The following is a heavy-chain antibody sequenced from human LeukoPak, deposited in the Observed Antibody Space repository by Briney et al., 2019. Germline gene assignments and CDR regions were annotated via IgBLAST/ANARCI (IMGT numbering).Heavy chain of an antibody. V-gene: IGHV3-11*06. D-gene: IGHD2-15*01. CDR1: RFTFSDYY. CDR3: ARVRSTCSGGSCYSGVDWFDP. CDR2: ISSSSSYT. J-gene: IGHJ5*02. Sequence: GGSLRLSCAASRFTFSDYYMSWIRQAPGKGLEWVSYISSSSSYTNYADSVKGRFTISRDNAKNSLYLQMNSLRAEDTAVYYCARVRSTCSGGSCYSGVDWFDPWGQGTLVTVSS.